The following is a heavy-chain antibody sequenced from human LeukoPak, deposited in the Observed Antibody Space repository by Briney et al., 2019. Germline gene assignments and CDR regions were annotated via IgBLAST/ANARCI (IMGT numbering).Heavy chain of an antibody. V-gene: IGHV4-34*01. J-gene: IGHJ5*02. CDR1: GGSFVAYY. D-gene: IGHD3-22*01. CDR2: INHSGST. Sequence: KPSETLSLTCAVYGGSFVAYYWSWIRQPPGKGLEWIGEINHSGSTNYNPSLKSRVTISVDTSKNRFSLKLSSVTAADTAVYYCARGYAYYDSSGEFDPWGQGTLVTVSS. CDR3: ARGYAYYDSSGEFDP.